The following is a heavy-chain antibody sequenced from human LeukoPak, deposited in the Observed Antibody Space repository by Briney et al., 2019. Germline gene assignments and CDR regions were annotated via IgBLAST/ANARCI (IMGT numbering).Heavy chain of an antibody. CDR2: INSDGSST. V-gene: IGHV3-74*01. CDR1: GFTFSSYW. D-gene: IGHD3-16*01. CDR3: ARVGAEVAYYFDY. J-gene: IGHJ4*02. Sequence: GGSLRLSCAASGFTFSSYWMHWVRQAPGKGLVWVSRINSDGSSTSYADSVKGRFTISRDNAKNTLYLQMNSLRAEDTAVYYCARVGAEVAYYFDYWGQGTLVTVSS.